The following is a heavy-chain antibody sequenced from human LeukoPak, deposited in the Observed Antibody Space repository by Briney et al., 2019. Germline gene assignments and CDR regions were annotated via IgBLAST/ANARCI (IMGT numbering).Heavy chain of an antibody. V-gene: IGHV3-23*01. Sequence: PGGSLRLSCAASGFTFSSYEMNWVRQAPGKGLEWVSVISGSGGSTYHADSVKGRFTISRDKSKNTLYLQMNSLRAEDTAVYYCAKDSQWLPDYWGQGTLVTVSS. J-gene: IGHJ4*02. CDR2: ISGSGGST. CDR3: AKDSQWLPDY. CDR1: GFTFSSYE. D-gene: IGHD3-22*01.